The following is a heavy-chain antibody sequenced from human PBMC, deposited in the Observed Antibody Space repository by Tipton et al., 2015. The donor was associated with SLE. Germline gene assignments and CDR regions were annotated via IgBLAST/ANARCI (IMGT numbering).Heavy chain of an antibody. CDR1: GYTFTSYY. CDR2: INPSGGST. Sequence: QSGPEVKKPGASVKVSCKASGYTFTSYYMHWVRQAPGQGLEWMGIINPSGGSTSYAQKFQGRVTMTRDTSTSTVYMELSSLRSEDTAVYYCARLRGYGDYGRAFDIWGQGTMVTVSS. D-gene: IGHD4-17*01. CDR3: ARLRGYGDYGRAFDI. V-gene: IGHV1-46*01. J-gene: IGHJ3*02.